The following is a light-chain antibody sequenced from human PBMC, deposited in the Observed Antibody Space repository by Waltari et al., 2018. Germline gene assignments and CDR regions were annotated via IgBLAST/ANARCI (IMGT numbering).Light chain of an antibody. V-gene: IGKV3-15*01. CDR3: QQYNNWPPGT. CDR1: QTIGTS. J-gene: IGKJ1*01. Sequence: EMVVTQSPAPLSLSPGERSTLSCRTSQTIGTSLAWYQQRPGQAPRLLIYRASTRATGIPERFSGSGSESEFTLTISSLQSEDVALYYCQQYNNWPPGTFGQGTKVEI. CDR2: RAS.